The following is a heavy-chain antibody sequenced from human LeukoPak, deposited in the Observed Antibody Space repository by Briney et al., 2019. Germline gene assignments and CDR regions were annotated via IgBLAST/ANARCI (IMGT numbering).Heavy chain of an antibody. J-gene: IGHJ4*02. D-gene: IGHD1-26*01. V-gene: IGHV3-53*01. CDR3: ARDRRDSGTYYADY. Sequence: GGSLRLSCAASGFTVSSNYMSWVRQAPGKGLEWVSVIYSGGSAYFADSVKGRFTISRDNSKNTLYLQMNSLRTEDTAVYYCARDRRDSGTYYADYWGQGTLVTVSS. CDR2: IYSGGSA. CDR1: GFTVSSNY.